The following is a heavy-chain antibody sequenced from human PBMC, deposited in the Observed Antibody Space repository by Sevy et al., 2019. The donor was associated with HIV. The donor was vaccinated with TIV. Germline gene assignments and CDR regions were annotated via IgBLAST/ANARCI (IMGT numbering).Heavy chain of an antibody. V-gene: IGHV4-38-2*02. CDR1: GYSIRNGYY. CDR2: IHHSGIT. CDR3: ARDRKYPLYYFDY. D-gene: IGHD6-6*01. Sequence: SETLSLTCTVSGYSIRNGYYWAWIRQPPGKGLEWIGSIHHSGITHYNPSIKSRVIISVDTSKNQVSLELSSVTAADTAMYYCARDRKYPLYYFDYWGQGILITVSS. J-gene: IGHJ4*02.